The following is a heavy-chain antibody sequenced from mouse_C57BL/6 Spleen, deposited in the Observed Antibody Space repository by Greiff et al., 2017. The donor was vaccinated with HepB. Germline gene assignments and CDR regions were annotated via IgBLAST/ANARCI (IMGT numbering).Heavy chain of an antibody. J-gene: IGHJ2*01. CDR3: ARKALHYYGSSYFDY. V-gene: IGHV1-69*01. Sequence: QVQLQQPGAELVMPGASVKLSCKASGYTFTSYWMHWVKQRPGQGLEWIGEIDPSDSYTNYNQKFKGKSTLTVDKSSSTAYMQLSSLTSEDSAVYYCARKALHYYGSSYFDYWGQGTTLTVSS. CDR1: GYTFTSYW. D-gene: IGHD1-1*01. CDR2: IDPSDSYT.